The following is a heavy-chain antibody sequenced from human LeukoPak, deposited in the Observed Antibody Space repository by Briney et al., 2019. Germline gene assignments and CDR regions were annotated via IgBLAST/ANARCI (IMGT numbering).Heavy chain of an antibody. Sequence: PGGSLRLSCAASGFTFSSYAMSWVRQAPGKGLEWVSAISGSGGSTYYADSVKGWFTISRDNSKNTLYLQMSSLRAEDTAVYYCAKAGVNYDSSGYYSWGQGTMVTVSS. CDR1: GFTFSSYA. D-gene: IGHD3-22*01. CDR3: AKAGVNYDSSGYYS. CDR2: ISGSGGST. J-gene: IGHJ3*01. V-gene: IGHV3-23*01.